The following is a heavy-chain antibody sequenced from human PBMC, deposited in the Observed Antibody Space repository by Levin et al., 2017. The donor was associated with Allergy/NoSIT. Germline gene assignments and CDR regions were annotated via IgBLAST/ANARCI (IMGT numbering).Heavy chain of an antibody. CDR2: ISSTGSTI. V-gene: IGHV3-48*03. Sequence: GESLKISCAASGFTFSSYEMNWVRRAPGKGLEWVSYISSTGSTIYSADSVKGRFTISRDNAKNSLYLHMNSLRAEDTAVYYCARQLGNFWSGYNYFDYWGQGTLVTGSS. D-gene: IGHD3-3*01. J-gene: IGHJ4*02. CDR3: ARQLGNFWSGYNYFDY. CDR1: GFTFSSYE.